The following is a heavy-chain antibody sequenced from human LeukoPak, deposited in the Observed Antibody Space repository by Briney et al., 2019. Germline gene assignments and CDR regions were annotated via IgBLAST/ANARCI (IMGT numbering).Heavy chain of an antibody. J-gene: IGHJ4*02. CDR3: ARPLEWEPRGYYFDY. D-gene: IGHD1-26*01. V-gene: IGHV3-30*03. CDR2: ISYDGSNK. CDR1: GFTFSGYG. Sequence: SLRLSCAASGFTFSGYGMHWVRPAPGKGLEWVAVISYDGSNKYYADSVKGRFTISRDNSKNTLYLQMNSLRAEDTAVYYCARPLEWEPRGYYFDYWGQGTLVTVSS.